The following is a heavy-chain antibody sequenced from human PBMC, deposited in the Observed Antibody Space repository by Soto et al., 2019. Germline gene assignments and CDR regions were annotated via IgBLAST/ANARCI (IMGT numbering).Heavy chain of an antibody. V-gene: IGHV3-30-3*01. CDR3: ARVTVTDLDY. CDR2: ISYDGSNK. Sequence: GGSLRLSCAASGFTFSSYAMHWVRQAPGKGLEWVAVISYDGSNKYYADSVKGRFTISRDNAKNTLYLQMHSLRAEDTAVYYCARVTVTDLDYWGQGTLVTVSS. CDR1: GFTFSSYA. J-gene: IGHJ4*02. D-gene: IGHD4-17*01.